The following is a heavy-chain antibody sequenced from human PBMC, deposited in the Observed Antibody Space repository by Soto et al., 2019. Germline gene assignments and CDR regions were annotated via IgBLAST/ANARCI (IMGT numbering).Heavy chain of an antibody. CDR2: ISYDGSNK. D-gene: IGHD2-2*01. V-gene: IGHV3-30*18. CDR3: AKANQDIVVVPAAPPWFDP. Sequence: PGGSLRLSCAASGFTFSSYGMHWVRQAPGKGLEWVAVISYDGSNKYYADSVKGRFTISRDNSKNTLYLQMNSLRAEDTAVYYCAKANQDIVVVPAAPPWFDPWGQGTLVTVSS. J-gene: IGHJ5*02. CDR1: GFTFSSYG.